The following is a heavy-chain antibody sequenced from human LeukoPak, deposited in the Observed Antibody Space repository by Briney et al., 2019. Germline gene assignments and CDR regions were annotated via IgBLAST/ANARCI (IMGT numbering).Heavy chain of an antibody. V-gene: IGHV1-8*02. CDR2: MNPNSGNT. CDR1: GYTFTSYG. D-gene: IGHD2-2*01. CDR3: ARGGYCSSTSCYLSYGMDV. Sequence: GASVKVSCKASGYTFTSYGISWVRQAPGQGLEWMGWMNPNSGNTGYAQKFRGRVTMTRNTSISTAYMELSSLRSEDTAVYYCARGGYCSSTSCYLSYGMDVWGQGTTVTVSS. J-gene: IGHJ6*02.